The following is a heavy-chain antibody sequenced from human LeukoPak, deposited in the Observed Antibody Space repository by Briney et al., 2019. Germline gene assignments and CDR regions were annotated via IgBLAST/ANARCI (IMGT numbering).Heavy chain of an antibody. CDR2: INSDGINT. J-gene: IGHJ6*03. V-gene: IGHV3-74*01. CDR1: GFTFSNYW. Sequence: GGSLRLSCAASGFTFSNYWMHWVRQAPGKGLVWVSRINSDGINTSYADSVKGRFTISRDNAKDTLNLQMNSLRAEDTAVYYCARDVDTAMVTNKYYYYYYMDVWGKGTTVTVSS. CDR3: ARDVDTAMVTNKYYYYYYMDV. D-gene: IGHD5-18*01.